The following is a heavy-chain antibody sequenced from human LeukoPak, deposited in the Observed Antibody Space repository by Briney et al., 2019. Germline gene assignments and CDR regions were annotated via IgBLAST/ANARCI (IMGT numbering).Heavy chain of an antibody. CDR3: ARGYDDPDY. J-gene: IGHJ4*02. CDR2: ISWNSGSI. V-gene: IGHV3-9*01. CDR1: GFTFDDYA. D-gene: IGHD3-16*01. Sequence: GRSLRLSCAASGFTFDDYAMHWVRQAPGKGLEWVSGISWNSGSIGYADSVKGRFTISRDNAKNSLYLQMNSLRSEDTAVYYCARGYDDPDYWGQGTLVTVSS.